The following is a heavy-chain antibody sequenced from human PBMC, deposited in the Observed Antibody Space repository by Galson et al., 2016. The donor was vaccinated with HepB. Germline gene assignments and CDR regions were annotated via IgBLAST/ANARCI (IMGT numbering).Heavy chain of an antibody. J-gene: IGHJ3*02. V-gene: IGHV4-31*03. Sequence: TLSLTCTVSGASISRGFYWSWIRQHPEKGLEWLGFVSYTGNTHYNPSLRSRIAISVDTSQNQFSLMLNSVTAADTAVYYCARHRTYGDSPAAFEIWGRGTMVAVSS. CDR1: GASISRGFY. D-gene: IGHD2-21*02. CDR3: ARHRTYGDSPAAFEI. CDR2: VSYTGNT.